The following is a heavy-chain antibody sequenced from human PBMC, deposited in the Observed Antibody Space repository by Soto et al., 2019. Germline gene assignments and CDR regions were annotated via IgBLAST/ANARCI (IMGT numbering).Heavy chain of an antibody. CDR2: IYYSGST. CDR3: AGSPITMVRGVDY. D-gene: IGHD3-10*01. J-gene: IGHJ4*02. CDR1: GGSISSGGYY. Sequence: SETLSLTCTVSGGSISSGGYYWSWIRQHPGKGLEWIGYIYYSGSTYYNPSLKSRVTISVDTSKNQFSLKLSSVTAADTAVYYCAGSPITMVRGVDYWGQGTLVTVSS. V-gene: IGHV4-31*03.